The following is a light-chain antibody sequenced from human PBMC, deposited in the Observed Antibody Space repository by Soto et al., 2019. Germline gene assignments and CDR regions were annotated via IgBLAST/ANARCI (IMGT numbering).Light chain of an antibody. CDR3: QQRSNWPQIT. CDR2: GAS. V-gene: IGKV3D-20*02. Sequence: EIVLTQSPGTLSLSPGERATLSCRASQSVSSSYLAWYQQKPGQAPRLLIYGASSRATGIPDRFSGSVSGTDFTLTISSLEPEDFAVYYCQQRSNWPQITFGQGTRLEIK. J-gene: IGKJ5*01. CDR1: QSVSSSY.